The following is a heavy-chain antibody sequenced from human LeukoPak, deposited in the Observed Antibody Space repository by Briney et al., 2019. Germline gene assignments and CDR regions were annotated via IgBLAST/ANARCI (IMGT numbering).Heavy chain of an antibody. CDR2: IYYSGTT. D-gene: IGHD2-21*02. CDR3: ARDCGGDCPYYYYYGMDV. J-gene: IGHJ6*02. CDR1: GFTFDDCA. V-gene: IGHV4-59*01. Sequence: GSLRLSCAASGFTFDDCAMHWIRQPPGKGLEWIGYIYYSGTTNYNPSLKSRVTISVDTSKNQLSLKLSSVSAADTPIYYCARDCGGDCPYYYYYGMDVWGQGTTVTVSS.